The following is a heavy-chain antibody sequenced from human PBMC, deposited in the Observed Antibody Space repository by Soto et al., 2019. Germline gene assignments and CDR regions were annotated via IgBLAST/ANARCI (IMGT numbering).Heavy chain of an antibody. V-gene: IGHV1-69*13. CDR1: GGTFSSYA. J-gene: IGHJ5*02. CDR3: AREGNYYDSSGYSADPT. CDR2: IIPIFGTA. D-gene: IGHD3-22*01. Sequence: SVKLSCNASGGTFSSYAISWVRQAPRQGLEWMGGIIPIFGTANYAQKFQGRVTITADESTSTAYMELSSLRSEDTAVYYCAREGNYYDSSGYSADPTWGQGTLVTVSS.